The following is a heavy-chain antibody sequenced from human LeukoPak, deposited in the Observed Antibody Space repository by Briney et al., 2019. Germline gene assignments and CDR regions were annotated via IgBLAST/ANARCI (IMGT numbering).Heavy chain of an antibody. CDR2: IHYNGNT. CDR1: GASISSSY. V-gene: IGHV4-59*01. D-gene: IGHD2-2*01. CDR3: TRGSTGRFDP. J-gene: IGHJ5*02. Sequence: PSETLSLTCSVSGASISSSYWSWLRQPPGKGLEWIAYIHYNGNTNYNPSLKSRVTLSLDTSKNQLSLKLSSVTAADTAVYYCTRGSTGRFDPWGQGTLVTVSS.